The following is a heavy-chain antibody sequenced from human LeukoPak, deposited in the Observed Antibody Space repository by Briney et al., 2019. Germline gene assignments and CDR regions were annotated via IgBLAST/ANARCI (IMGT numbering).Heavy chain of an antibody. V-gene: IGHV4-34*01. CDR3: ARLNVDWGFLFDY. CDR2: INHSGST. D-gene: IGHD7-27*01. CDR1: GGSFSGYY. J-gene: IGHJ4*02. Sequence: PSETLSLTCAVYGGSFSGYYWSWIRQPPGKGLEWIAEINHSGSTNYNPSLKSRVTISVDTSKNQFSLKLRSVSAADTAVYYCARLNVDWGFLFDYWGQGALFTVSS.